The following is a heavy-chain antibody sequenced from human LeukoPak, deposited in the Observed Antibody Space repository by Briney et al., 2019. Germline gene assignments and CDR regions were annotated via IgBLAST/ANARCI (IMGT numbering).Heavy chain of an antibody. Sequence: GRSLRLSCAASGFTFSSYAMSWVRQAPGKGLEWVSAISGSGGSTYYADSVKGRFTISRDNSKNTLYLQMSSLRAEDTAVYYCARDPGYSYGPQYYYGMDVWGQGTTVTVSS. CDR1: GFTFSSYA. D-gene: IGHD5-18*01. CDR2: ISGSGGST. CDR3: ARDPGYSYGPQYYYGMDV. J-gene: IGHJ6*02. V-gene: IGHV3-23*01.